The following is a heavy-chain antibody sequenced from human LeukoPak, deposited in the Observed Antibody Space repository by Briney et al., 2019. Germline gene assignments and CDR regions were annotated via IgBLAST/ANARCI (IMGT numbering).Heavy chain of an antibody. D-gene: IGHD3-3*01. CDR2: ISSSSSYI. V-gene: IGHV3-21*01. CDR3: ARDLHFPLDGG. CDR1: GFTFSSYS. Sequence: GGSLRLSCAASGFTFSSYSMNWVRQAPGKGLEWVSSISSSSSYIYYADSMKGRFTISGDSAKNSLYLQMNSLRAEDTAVYYCARDLHFPLDGGWGQGTLVTVSS. J-gene: IGHJ4*02.